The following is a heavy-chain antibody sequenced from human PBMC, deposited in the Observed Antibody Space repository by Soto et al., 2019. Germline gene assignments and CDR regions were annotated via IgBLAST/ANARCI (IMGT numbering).Heavy chain of an antibody. D-gene: IGHD6-13*01. Sequence: GEPLKISCKGSGYSFTSYWISWVRQMPGKGLEWMGRIDPSDSYTNYSPSFQGHVTISADKSISTAYLQWSSLKASDTAMYYCARSAAGHYYYGMDVWGQGTTVTVSS. V-gene: IGHV5-10-1*01. CDR3: ARSAAGHYYYGMDV. J-gene: IGHJ6*02. CDR1: GYSFTSYW. CDR2: IDPSDSYT.